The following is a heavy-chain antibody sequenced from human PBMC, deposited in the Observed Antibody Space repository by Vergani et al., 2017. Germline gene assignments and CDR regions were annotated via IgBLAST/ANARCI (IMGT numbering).Heavy chain of an antibody. V-gene: IGHV3-33*08. D-gene: IGHD2-2*01. Sequence: VQLLESGGGLVQPGGSLRLSCAASGFTFSSYAMSWVRQAPGKGLEWVAVIWYDGSNKYYADSVKGRFTISRDNSKNTLYLQMNSLRAEDTAVYYCARSSPAAFDDAFDIWGQGTMVTVSS. CDR1: GFTFSSYA. CDR2: IWYDGSNK. CDR3: ARSSPAAFDDAFDI. J-gene: IGHJ3*02.